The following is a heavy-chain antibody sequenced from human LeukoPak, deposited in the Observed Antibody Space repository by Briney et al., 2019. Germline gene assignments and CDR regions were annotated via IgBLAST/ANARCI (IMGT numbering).Heavy chain of an antibody. V-gene: IGHV3-23*01. J-gene: IGHJ5*02. CDR3: ARVKVPAAINNWFDP. CDR2: ISGSGGST. Sequence: PGGSLRLSCAASGFTFSSYAMSWVRQATGKGLEWVSAISGSGGSTYYADSVKGRFTVSRDNSKNTLYLQMNSLRAEDTAVYYCARVKVPAAINNWFDPWGQGTLVTVSS. D-gene: IGHD2-2*02. CDR1: GFTFSSYA.